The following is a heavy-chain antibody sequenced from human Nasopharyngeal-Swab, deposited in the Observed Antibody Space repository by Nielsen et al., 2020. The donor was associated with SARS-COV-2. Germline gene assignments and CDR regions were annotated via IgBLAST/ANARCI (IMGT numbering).Heavy chain of an antibody. CDR2: INTNTGNP. D-gene: IGHD2-2*01. CDR1: GYTFTSHA. Sequence: ASVKVSCKASGYTFTSHAMNWVRQAPGQGLEWMGWINTNTGNPTYAQGFTGRFVFSLDTSVSTAYLQISSLKAEDTAVYYCARDYIVVVPAAIINYYYYYYMDVWGKGTTVTVSS. J-gene: IGHJ6*03. V-gene: IGHV7-4-1*02. CDR3: ARDYIVVVPAAIINYYYYYYMDV.